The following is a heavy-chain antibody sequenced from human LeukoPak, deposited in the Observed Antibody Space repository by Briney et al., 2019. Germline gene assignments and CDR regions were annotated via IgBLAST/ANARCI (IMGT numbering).Heavy chain of an antibody. V-gene: IGHV3-7*01. Sequence: GGSLRLSCAASGFTFNNYWMSWVRQAPGKGLEWVANIKQDGSEKYYVDPVKGRFTISRDNAKNSLYLQMNSLRAEDMAVYYCARDSTYYDFRSGYLNWFDPWGQGTLVTVSS. CDR2: IKQDGSEK. CDR3: ARDSTYYDFRSGYLNWFDP. J-gene: IGHJ5*02. D-gene: IGHD3-3*01. CDR1: GFTFNNYW.